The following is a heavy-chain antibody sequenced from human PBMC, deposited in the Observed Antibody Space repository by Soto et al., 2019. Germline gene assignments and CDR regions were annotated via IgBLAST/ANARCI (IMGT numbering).Heavy chain of an antibody. CDR1: GVTFRRYA. D-gene: IGHD6-19*01. Sequence: GGSLRLSCAGSGVTFRRYAMSGGRQAPGKGLEWVSAISGSGGSTYYADSVKGRFTISRDNSKNTLYLQMNSLRAEDTAVYYCAKEGEHSSGWANFDYWGQGTLVTVSS. CDR3: AKEGEHSSGWANFDY. V-gene: IGHV3-23*01. J-gene: IGHJ4*02. CDR2: ISGSGGST.